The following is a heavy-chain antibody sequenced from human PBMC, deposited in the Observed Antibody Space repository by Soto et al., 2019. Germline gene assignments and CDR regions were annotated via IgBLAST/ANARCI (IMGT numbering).Heavy chain of an antibody. CDR2: IIPMFETV. CDR3: ARGLRTGNYGMGG. J-gene: IGHJ6*02. CDR1: GGTFNNYA. Sequence: QAQLLQSGAEVRKPGSSVKVSCKASGGTFNNYAVSWVRQAPGQGLEWMGGIIPMFETVNYAQRFQGRLTIAADESTSTAYMELTSLTSADTAIYFCARGLRTGNYGMGGWGQGTTVTVSS. D-gene: IGHD2-15*01. V-gene: IGHV1-69*01.